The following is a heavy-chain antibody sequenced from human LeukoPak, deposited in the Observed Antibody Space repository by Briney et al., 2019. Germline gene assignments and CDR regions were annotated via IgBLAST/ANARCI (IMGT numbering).Heavy chain of an antibody. CDR3: VAMIREVGY. Sequence: PGGSLRLSCAVSGITFSDHDVDWVRQAPGKGLEWCGRTKNKGNGFTREYAASVKGRFTISRDDSKNSLYLQMNSLKTEDTAIYHCVAMIREVGYWGQGILVTVSS. D-gene: IGHD3-10*01. CDR1: GITFSDHD. V-gene: IGHV3-72*01. J-gene: IGHJ4*02. CDR2: TKNKGNGFTR.